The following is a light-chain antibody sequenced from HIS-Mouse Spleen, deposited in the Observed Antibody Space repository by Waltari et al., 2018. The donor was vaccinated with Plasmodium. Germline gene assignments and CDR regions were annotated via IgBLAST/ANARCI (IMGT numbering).Light chain of an antibody. CDR2: DVS. CDR1: SSDVGGYNY. V-gene: IGLV2-11*01. J-gene: IGLJ2*01. CDR3: CSYAGSYTYVV. Sequence: QSALTQPRSVSGSPGQSVTISCTGTSSDVGGYNYVSWYQQHPGKAPKLMIYDVSKGLSGVPDRFSGFKSGNTASLTISWLQAEDEADYYCCSYAGSYTYVVFGGGTKLTVL.